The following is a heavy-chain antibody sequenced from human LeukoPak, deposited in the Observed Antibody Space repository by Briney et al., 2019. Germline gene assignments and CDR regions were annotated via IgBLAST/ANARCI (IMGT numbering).Heavy chain of an antibody. D-gene: IGHD1-26*01. Sequence: SETLSLTCTVSGGSISSYYWSWIRQPPGKGLEWIGYIYYSGSTNYNPSLKSRVTISVDTSKNQFSLKLSSVTAADKAVYYCAREGGIVGATSAFDIWGQGTMVTVSS. V-gene: IGHV4-59*01. CDR1: GGSISSYY. CDR3: AREGGIVGATSAFDI. J-gene: IGHJ3*02. CDR2: IYYSGST.